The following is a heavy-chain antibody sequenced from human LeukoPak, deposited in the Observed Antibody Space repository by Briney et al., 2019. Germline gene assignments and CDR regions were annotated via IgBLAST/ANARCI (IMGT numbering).Heavy chain of an antibody. V-gene: IGHV1-69*06. J-gene: IGHJ6*03. D-gene: IGHD5-24*01. CDR2: IIPIFGTA. CDR3: ARVFRDGYYYYYMDV. CDR1: GGTFSSYA. Sequence: SVKVSCKASGGTFSSYAISWVRQAPGQGLEWMGGIIPIFGTANYAQKFQGRVTITADKSTSTAYMELSSLRSEDTAVYYCARVFRDGYYYYYMDVWGKGTTVTVSS.